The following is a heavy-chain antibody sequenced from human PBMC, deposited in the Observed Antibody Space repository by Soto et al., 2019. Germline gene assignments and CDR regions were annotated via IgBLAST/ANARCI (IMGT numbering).Heavy chain of an antibody. CDR1: GFTVGSHY. CDR3: ARDLAYYGLDV. CDR2: IYGGGST. Sequence: GGSLRLSCSAAGFTVGSHYMSWVRQAPGRGLEWVSVIYGGGSTYYVDSVKGRFTISRDNSKNTLYLQMNSLRADDTAVYYCARDLAYYGLDVWGQGTTVTVSS. J-gene: IGHJ6*02. V-gene: IGHV3-53*01.